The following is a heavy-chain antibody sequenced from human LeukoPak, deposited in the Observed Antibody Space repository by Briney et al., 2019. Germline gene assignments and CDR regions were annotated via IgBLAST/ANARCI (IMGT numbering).Heavy chain of an antibody. CDR1: GFTFSSYW. D-gene: IGHD2-21*02. J-gene: IGHJ5*02. Sequence: GGSLRLSCAASGFTFSSYWMSWVRQAPGKGLEWVANIKQDGNEKYYVDSVKGRFPISRDKAKNSLYMQMNSLRAEDTAVYYCARNCGGDCSWGQGTLVTVSS. CDR3: ARNCGGDCS. V-gene: IGHV3-7*03. CDR2: IKQDGNEK.